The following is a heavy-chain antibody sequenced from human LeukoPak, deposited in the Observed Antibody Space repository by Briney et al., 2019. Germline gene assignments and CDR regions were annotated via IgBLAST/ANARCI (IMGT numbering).Heavy chain of an antibody. D-gene: IGHD3-22*01. CDR3: ATALRLEALDL. Sequence: ASVKVSCKVSGYTLTELSTHWVRQAPGKGLEWMGGFDPEYGERIYAQKFQDRVTMTEDTSTDTAYMELSYLRSEDMAMYYCATALRLEALDLWGHGTMVTVSS. J-gene: IGHJ3*01. V-gene: IGHV1-24*01. CDR1: GYTLTELS. CDR2: FDPEYGER.